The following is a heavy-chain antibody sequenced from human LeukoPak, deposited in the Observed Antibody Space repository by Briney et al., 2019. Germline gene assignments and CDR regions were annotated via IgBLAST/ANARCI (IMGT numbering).Heavy chain of an antibody. V-gene: IGHV4-59*08. CDR3: VRHLSAGRPAFDI. CDR1: GGSINSYY. CDR2: IYYSGST. J-gene: IGHJ3*02. D-gene: IGHD2-15*01. Sequence: SETLSLTCTVSGGSINSYYWSWIRQPPGKGLEWIGYIYYSGSTNYNPSLRSRVTISVDTSNNKFSLKLTSLTAADTAVYYCVRHLSAGRPAFDIWGQGTMVTVSS.